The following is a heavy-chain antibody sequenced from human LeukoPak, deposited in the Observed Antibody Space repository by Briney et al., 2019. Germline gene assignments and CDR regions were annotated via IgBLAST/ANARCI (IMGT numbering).Heavy chain of an antibody. V-gene: IGHV1-2*02. D-gene: IGHD2-21*01. J-gene: IGHJ6*03. CDR3: GRGQGEIALYYMDV. Sequence: ASGTLSCTGSGYTFTVYSMHWVRHPPGPGMERVGWIHPNCGGSNYGQNFQGRGTMTRDQSISKAHMEPSRLKSDDTAGDYCGRGQGEIALYYMDVWG. CDR1: GYTFTVYS. CDR2: IHPNCGGS.